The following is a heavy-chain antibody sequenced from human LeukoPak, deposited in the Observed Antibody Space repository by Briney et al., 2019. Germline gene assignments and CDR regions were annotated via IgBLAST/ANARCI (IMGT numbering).Heavy chain of an antibody. CDR3: ARDEQLVHGFDY. J-gene: IGHJ4*02. D-gene: IGHD6-6*01. Sequence: GSLRLSRTASGFTFSTYSMNWVRQAPGKGLEWVSSISSSSSYIYYADSVKGRFTISRDNAKNSLYLQMNSLRAEDTAVYYCARDEQLVHGFDYWGQGTLVTVSS. CDR1: GFTFSTYS. V-gene: IGHV3-21*01. CDR2: ISSSSSYI.